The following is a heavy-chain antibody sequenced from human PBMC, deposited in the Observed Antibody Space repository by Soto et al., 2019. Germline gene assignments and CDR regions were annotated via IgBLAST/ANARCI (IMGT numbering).Heavy chain of an antibody. CDR3: AREHPQRRFGHDF. J-gene: IGHJ4*02. CDR1: GCTCSSVG. V-gene: IGHV3-23*01. Sequence: GSLRVSSGVFGCTCSSVGITWIRKAPRKGLEWVSGVNGNCGETYYAASVKGRFTISRDNSKNTLFLQMNSLRAEDTALYYCAREHPQRRFGHDFWGQGPLVTVSS. D-gene: IGHD1-1*01. CDR2: VNGNCGET.